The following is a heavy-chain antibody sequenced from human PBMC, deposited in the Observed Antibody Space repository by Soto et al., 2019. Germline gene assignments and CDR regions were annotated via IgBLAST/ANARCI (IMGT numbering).Heavy chain of an antibody. CDR3: ARGTILDWNLPAYYFDY. J-gene: IGHJ4*02. Sequence: ASVKVSCKASGYTFTGYYMHWVRQAPGQGLEWMGWINPNSGGTNYAQKFQGRVTMTRDTSISTAYMELSRLRSDDTAVYYCARGTILDWNLPAYYFDYWGQGTLVTVSS. D-gene: IGHD1-1*01. CDR2: INPNSGGT. CDR1: GYTFTGYY. V-gene: IGHV1-2*02.